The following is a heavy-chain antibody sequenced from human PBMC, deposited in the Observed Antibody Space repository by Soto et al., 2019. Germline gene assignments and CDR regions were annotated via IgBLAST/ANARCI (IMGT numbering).Heavy chain of an antibody. Sequence: PGGSLRLSCAASGFTFSSYSMNWARQAPGKGLEWVSYISGPRSSGTTKYYADSVKGRFTISRDNAKNSLYLQMNSLRDDDTAVYYCATSGTSGWDFDYWGQGTLVTVSS. D-gene: IGHD6-19*01. CDR2: ISGPRSSGTTK. V-gene: IGHV3-48*02. J-gene: IGHJ4*02. CDR3: ATSGTSGWDFDY. CDR1: GFTFSSYS.